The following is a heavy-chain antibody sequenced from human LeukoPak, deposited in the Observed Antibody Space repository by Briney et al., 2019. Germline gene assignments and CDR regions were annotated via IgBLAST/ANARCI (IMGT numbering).Heavy chain of an antibody. J-gene: IGHJ6*03. CDR2: IYTSGST. CDR1: GGSISSYY. CDR3: ARAFAMVRGGNYYYYMDV. D-gene: IGHD3-10*01. V-gene: IGHV4-4*07. Sequence: PSETLSLTCTASGGSISSYYWSWIRQPAGKGLEWIGRIYTSGSTNYNPSLKSRVTISVDKSKNQFSLKLSSVTAADTAVYYCARAFAMVRGGNYYYYMDVWGKGTTVTVSS.